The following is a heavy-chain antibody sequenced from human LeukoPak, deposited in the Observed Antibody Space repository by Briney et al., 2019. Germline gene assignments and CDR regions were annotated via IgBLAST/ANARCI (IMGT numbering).Heavy chain of an antibody. CDR1: GFTFNSYG. J-gene: IGHJ4*02. CDR3: AKGKNYYYDSGGSSDY. D-gene: IGHD3-22*01. V-gene: IGHV3-23*01. CDR2: ISASGTST. Sequence: PGGSLGLSCAASGFTFNSYGMNWVRQAPGKGLEWVSGISASGTSTDYADSVKGRFTISRDNFKNTVYLQMNSLRAEDTAVYYCAKGKNYYYDSGGSSDYWGQGTLVTVSS.